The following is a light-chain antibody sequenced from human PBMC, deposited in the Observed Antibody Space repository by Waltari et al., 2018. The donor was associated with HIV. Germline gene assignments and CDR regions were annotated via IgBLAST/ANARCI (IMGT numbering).Light chain of an antibody. V-gene: IGKV3-11*01. CDR1: QSVSSY. J-gene: IGKJ4*01. CDR3: QQRSNWPPLT. CDR2: DAS. Sequence: ELALTQSPATLSLSPGERATLSCRASQSVSSYLAWYQQKPGQAPRLLIYDASNRATGIPARFSGSGSGTDFTLTISSLEPEDFAVYYCQQRSNWPPLTFGGGTKVEIK.